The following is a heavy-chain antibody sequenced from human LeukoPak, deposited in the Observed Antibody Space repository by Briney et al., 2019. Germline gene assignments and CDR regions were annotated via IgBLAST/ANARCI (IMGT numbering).Heavy chain of an antibody. CDR1: GFTFSSYS. Sequence: GGSLRLSCAASGFTFSSYSIHWLRQAPGKGLEWVSYISISSSTIYYADSVKGRFTISRDNSKNSLYLQMNSMRDEDTAVYYCARGRVTGSYTIDAFDIGGQGTMVTVS. J-gene: IGHJ3*02. CDR3: ARGRVTGSYTIDAFDI. V-gene: IGHV3-48*02. D-gene: IGHD1-26*01. CDR2: ISISSSTI.